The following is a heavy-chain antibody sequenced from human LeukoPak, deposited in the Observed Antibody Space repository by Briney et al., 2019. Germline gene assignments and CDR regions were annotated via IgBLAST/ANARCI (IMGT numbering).Heavy chain of an antibody. Sequence: ASVKVSCKASGYTFTSYAMHWVRQAPGQRLEWTGWINAGNGNTKYSQKFQGRVTITRDTSASTAYMELSSLRSEDTAVYYCARSAGYSSGWYIGWFDPWGQGTLVTVSS. CDR2: INAGNGNT. CDR3: ARSAGYSSGWYIGWFDP. V-gene: IGHV1-3*01. J-gene: IGHJ5*02. D-gene: IGHD6-19*01. CDR1: GYTFTSYA.